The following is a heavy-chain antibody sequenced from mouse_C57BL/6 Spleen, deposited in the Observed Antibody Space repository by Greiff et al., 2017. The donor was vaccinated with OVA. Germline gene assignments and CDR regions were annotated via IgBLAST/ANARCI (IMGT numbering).Heavy chain of an antibody. CDR3: AYGYDGWFAY. D-gene: IGHD2-2*01. CDR2: IYPRSGNT. Sequence: VQLKQSGAELARPGASVKLSCKASGYTFTSYGISWVKQRTGQGLEWIGEIYPRSGNTYYNEKFKGKATLTADKSSSTAYMELRSLTSEDSAVYFCAYGYDGWFAYWGQGTLVTVSA. J-gene: IGHJ3*01. CDR1: GYTFTSYG. V-gene: IGHV1-81*01.